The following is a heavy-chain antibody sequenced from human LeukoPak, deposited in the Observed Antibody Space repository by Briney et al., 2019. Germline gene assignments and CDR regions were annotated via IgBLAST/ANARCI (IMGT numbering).Heavy chain of an antibody. V-gene: IGHV3-11*04. CDR3: AALVTFDAFDI. D-gene: IGHD3-16*01. CDR2: ISSSGSTI. Sequence: GGSLRLSCAASGFTFSDYYMSWIRQAPGKGLEWVSYISSSGSTIYCADSVKGRFTISRDNAKNSLYLQMNSLRAEDTAVYYCAALVTFDAFDIWGQGTMVTVSS. J-gene: IGHJ3*02. CDR1: GFTFSDYY.